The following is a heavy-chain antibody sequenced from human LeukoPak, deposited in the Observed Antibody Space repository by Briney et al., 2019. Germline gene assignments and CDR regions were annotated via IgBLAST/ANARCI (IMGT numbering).Heavy chain of an antibody. J-gene: IGHJ4*01. Sequence: SETLSLTCAVYGGSFSGYYWTWIRQPPGKGLEWIGEIHYSGATSYKPPLKSRVTISGDTSKNQVSLNLRSVTAADTAVYYCARGRLDDYYFDFWGHGALATVSS. D-gene: IGHD1-1*01. CDR1: GGSFSGYY. CDR3: ARGRLDDYYFDF. CDR2: IHYSGAT. V-gene: IGHV4-34*01.